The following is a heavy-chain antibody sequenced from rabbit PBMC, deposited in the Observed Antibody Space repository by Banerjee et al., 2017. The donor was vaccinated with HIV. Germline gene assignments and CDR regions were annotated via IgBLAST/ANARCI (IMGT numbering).Heavy chain of an antibody. D-gene: IGHD4-1*01. V-gene: IGHV1S45*01. J-gene: IGHJ4*01. CDR2: IYTGSSGTT. Sequence: QEQLEESGGDLVKPEGSLTLTCTASGFSFSNGYVMCWVRQAPGKGLEWIACIYTGSSGTTYYASWAKGRFTISKTSSTTVTLQMTSLTAADTATYFCARDLAGAIGWNFGLWGPGTLVTVS. CDR1: GFSFSNGYV. CDR3: ARDLAGAIGWNFGL.